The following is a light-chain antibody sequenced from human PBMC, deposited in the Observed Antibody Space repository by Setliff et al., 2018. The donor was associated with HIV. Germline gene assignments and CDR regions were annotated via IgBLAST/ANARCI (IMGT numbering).Light chain of an antibody. CDR1: SGDVGGYNY. J-gene: IGLJ1*01. V-gene: IGLV2-11*01. Sequence: QSVLTQPRSVSGSPGQPVTISCTGTSGDVGGYNYVSWYQQHPGKAPKLMIFDVSKRPSGVPDRFSGSKSGNTASLTISGLQAEDEADYYCCSYAGSSNYVFGTGTKVTVL. CDR2: DVS. CDR3: CSYAGSSNYV.